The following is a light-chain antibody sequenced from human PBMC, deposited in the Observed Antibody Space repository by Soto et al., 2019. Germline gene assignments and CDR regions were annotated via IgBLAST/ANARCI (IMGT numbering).Light chain of an antibody. CDR3: QLYSGSPWT. Sequence: EIVLTQSPGTLSLSPGERATLSCRASQTINNKYLARYQQEPGQAPRLLIHGVSIRATGIPDRFSGSGSGTDFTLTISRLEPEDFEVYYCQLYSGSPWTFGKGTKV. CDR2: GVS. J-gene: IGKJ1*01. V-gene: IGKV3-20*01. CDR1: QTINNKY.